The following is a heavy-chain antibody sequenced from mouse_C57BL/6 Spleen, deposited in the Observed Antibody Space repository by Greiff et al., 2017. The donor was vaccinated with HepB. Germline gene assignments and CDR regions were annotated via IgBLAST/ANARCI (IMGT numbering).Heavy chain of an antibody. CDR2: ISSGGDYI. CDR3: TRERDWYFDV. J-gene: IGHJ1*03. CDR1: GFTFSSYA. V-gene: IGHV5-9-1*02. Sequence: EVMLVESGEGLVKPGGSLKLSCAASGFTFSSYAMSWVRQTPEKRLEWVAYISSGGDYIYYAATVKGRFTISRDNARNTLYLQMSSLKSEDTAMYYCTRERDWYFDVWGTGTTVTVSS.